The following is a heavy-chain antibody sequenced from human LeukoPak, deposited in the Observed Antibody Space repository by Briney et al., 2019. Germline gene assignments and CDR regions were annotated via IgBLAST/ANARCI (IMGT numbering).Heavy chain of an antibody. D-gene: IGHD6-13*01. J-gene: IGHJ4*02. CDR2: INPSGGST. CDR1: GYTFTCYY. CDR3: ARASRAAAGLYYFDY. V-gene: IGHV1-46*01. Sequence: ASVKVSCKASGYTFTCYYMHWVRQAPGQGLEWMGIINPSGGSTSYAQKFQGRVTMTRDTSTSTVYMELSSLRSEDTAVYYCARASRAAAGLYYFDYWGQGTLVTVSS.